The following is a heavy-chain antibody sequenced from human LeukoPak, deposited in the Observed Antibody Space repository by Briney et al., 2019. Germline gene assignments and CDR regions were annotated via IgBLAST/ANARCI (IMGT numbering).Heavy chain of an antibody. CDR3: ARVGYYESSGYYEY. CDR1: GYTFISYY. D-gene: IGHD3-22*01. V-gene: IGHV1-46*01. CDR2: INPSGTST. J-gene: IGHJ4*02. Sequence: ASVKVSCKASGYTFISYYMHWVRQAPGQGLEWMGIINPSGTSTSYAQKFQGRVSMTRDTSISTVYMELSRLRPGDTAVYYCARVGYYESSGYYEYWGQGTLVTVSS.